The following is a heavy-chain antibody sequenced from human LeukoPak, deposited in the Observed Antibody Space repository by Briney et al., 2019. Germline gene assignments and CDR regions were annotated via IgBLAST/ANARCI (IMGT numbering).Heavy chain of an antibody. J-gene: IGHJ6*02. CDR1: GFTFSSYA. Sequence: GGSLRLSCAASGFTFSSYAMSWVRQAPGKGLEWVSAISGSGGSTYYADFVKGQFTISRDNSKNTLYLQMNSLRAEDTAVYYCAKRYCSGGSCSDYYGMDVWGQGTTVTVSS. V-gene: IGHV3-23*01. D-gene: IGHD2-15*01. CDR2: ISGSGGST. CDR3: AKRYCSGGSCSDYYGMDV.